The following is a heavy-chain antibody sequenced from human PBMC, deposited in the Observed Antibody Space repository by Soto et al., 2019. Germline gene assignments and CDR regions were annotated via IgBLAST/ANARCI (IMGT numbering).Heavy chain of an antibody. D-gene: IGHD5-12*01. CDR1: GGTFSSYA. CDR2: IIPIFGTA. Sequence: SVKLSCKASGGTFSSYAISWVRQAPGQGLEWMGGIIPIFGTANYAQKFQGRVTITAYESTSTADMELSSLRSEDTAVYYCARTYYSGYEGYYYYGMDVWGQGTTVTVSS. CDR3: ARTYYSGYEGYYYYGMDV. J-gene: IGHJ6*02. V-gene: IGHV1-69*13.